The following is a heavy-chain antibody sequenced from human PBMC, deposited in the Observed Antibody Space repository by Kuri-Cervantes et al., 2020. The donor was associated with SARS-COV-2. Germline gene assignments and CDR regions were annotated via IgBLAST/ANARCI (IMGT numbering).Heavy chain of an antibody. V-gene: IGHV4-61*08. CDR3: ARPYSGSYLTHIDN. J-gene: IGHJ4*02. CDR2: IYYSGST. CDR1: GGSISSGDYY. D-gene: IGHD1-26*01. Sequence: GSLRLSCTVSGGSISSGDYYWSWIRQPPGKGLEWIGYIYYSGSTNYNPSLKSRVTISVDTSKNQFSLKLSSVTAADTAVYYCARPYSGSYLTHIDNWGQGTLVTVSS.